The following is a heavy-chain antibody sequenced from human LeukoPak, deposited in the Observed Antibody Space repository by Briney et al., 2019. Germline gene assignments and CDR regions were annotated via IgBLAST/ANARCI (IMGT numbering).Heavy chain of an antibody. CDR3: ARDRARELTDY. CDR2: IKQDGSEK. D-gene: IGHD1-26*01. V-gene: IGHV3-7*01. Sequence: GGSLRPSCAASGFTFSSYGMSWVRQAPGKGLEWVANIKQDGSEKYYVDSVKGRFTISRDNAKNSLYLQMNSLRAEDTAVYYCARDRARELTDYWGQGTLVTVSS. CDR1: GFTFSSYG. J-gene: IGHJ4*02.